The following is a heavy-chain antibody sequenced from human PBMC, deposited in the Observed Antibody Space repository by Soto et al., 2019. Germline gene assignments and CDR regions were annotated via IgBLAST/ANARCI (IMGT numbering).Heavy chain of an antibody. CDR1: GFTFSSYS. D-gene: IGHD3-10*01. CDR2: ISSSSSTI. V-gene: IGHV3-48*02. J-gene: IGHJ5*02. CDR3: ARGLILGKYGSGSPWPWFDP. Sequence: GGSLRLSCAASGFTFSSYSMNWVRQAPGKGLEWVSYISSSSSTIYYADSVKGRFTISRDNAKNSLYLQMNSLRDEDTAVYYCARGLILGKYGSGSPWPWFDPWGQGTLVTVSS.